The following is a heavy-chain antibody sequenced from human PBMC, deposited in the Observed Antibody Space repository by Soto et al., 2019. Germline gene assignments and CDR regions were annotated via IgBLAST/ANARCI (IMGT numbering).Heavy chain of an antibody. CDR3: TTVWYYFDSSGFPPLDY. CDR2: IKSKTDGGTT. Sequence: GGSLRLSCVVSDVSFNDVWMNWVRQAPGKGLEWVGRIKSKTDGGTTDYAAPVKGRFTISRDDSKNTLYLQMNSLKTEDTAVYYCTTVWYYFDSSGFPPLDYWGQGTLVTVSS. J-gene: IGHJ4*02. CDR1: DVSFNDVW. D-gene: IGHD3-22*01. V-gene: IGHV3-15*07.